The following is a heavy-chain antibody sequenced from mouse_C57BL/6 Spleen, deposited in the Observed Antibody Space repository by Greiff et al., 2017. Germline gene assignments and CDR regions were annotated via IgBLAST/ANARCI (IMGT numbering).Heavy chain of an antibody. J-gene: IGHJ2*01. CDR2: IRLKSDNYAT. Sequence: EVKLMESGGGLVQPGGSMKLSCVASGFTFSNYWMNWVRQSPEKGLEWVAQIRLKSDNYATPYAESVKGRFTISRDDSKSSVYLQMNNLRAEDTGIYYCTVTTVPGFDYWGQGTTLTVSS. CDR1: GFTFSNYW. D-gene: IGHD1-1*01. V-gene: IGHV6-3*01. CDR3: TVTTVPGFDY.